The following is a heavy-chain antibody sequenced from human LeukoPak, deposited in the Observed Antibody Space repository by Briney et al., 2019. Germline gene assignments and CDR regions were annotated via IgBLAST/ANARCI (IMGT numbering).Heavy chain of an antibody. CDR1: GGTFSSYA. CDR3: ARDVAFVPGGITGTLDY. J-gene: IGHJ4*02. CDR2: IIPISGTA. V-gene: IGHV1-69*05. Sequence: SVKVSCKASGGTFSSYAISWVRQAPGQGLEWMGGIIPISGTANYAQKFQGRVTITTDESTSTVYMELSSVRSEDTAVYYCARDVAFVPGGITGTLDYWGQGTLVTVSS. D-gene: IGHD1-7*01.